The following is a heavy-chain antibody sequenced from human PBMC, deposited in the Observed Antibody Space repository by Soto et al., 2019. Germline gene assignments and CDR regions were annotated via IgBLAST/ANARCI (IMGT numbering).Heavy chain of an antibody. Sequence: VKVSCKASGYTFASYYMHWVRQAPGQGLEWMGIINPSGGSTSYAQKFQGRVTMTRDTSTSKVYMELSSLRSEDTAVYYCARVRRSSGYYYGYWGQGNPVTVSS. CDR1: GYTFASYY. CDR2: INPSGGST. D-gene: IGHD3-22*01. J-gene: IGHJ4*02. CDR3: ARVRRSSGYYYGY. V-gene: IGHV1-46*01.